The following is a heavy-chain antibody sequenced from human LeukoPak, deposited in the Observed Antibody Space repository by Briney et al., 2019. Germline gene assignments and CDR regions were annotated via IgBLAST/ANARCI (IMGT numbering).Heavy chain of an antibody. J-gene: IGHJ5*02. CDR2: INHSGST. Sequence: SETMSLTSAVYGGSFSGYYWSWIRQPPGKVLEWIGEINHSGSTNYNPSLKSRVTISVDTSKNQFSLKLSSVTAADTAVYYCARAQGYYDFWSGYYVRNNWFDPWGQGTLVTVSS. D-gene: IGHD3-3*01. CDR1: GGSFSGYY. CDR3: ARAQGYYDFWSGYYVRNNWFDP. V-gene: IGHV4-34*01.